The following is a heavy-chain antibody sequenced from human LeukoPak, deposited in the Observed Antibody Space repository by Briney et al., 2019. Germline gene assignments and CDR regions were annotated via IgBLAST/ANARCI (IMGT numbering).Heavy chain of an antibody. D-gene: IGHD6-19*01. CDR1: GFTFSSYS. CDR2: ISSSSSYI. V-gene: IGHV3-21*01. J-gene: IGHJ4*02. Sequence: PGGSLRLSHAASGFTFSSYSMNWVRQAPGKGLEWVSSISSSSSYIYYADSVKGRFTISRDNAKNSLYLQMNSLRAEDTAVYYCARVSSGWHDYWGQGTLVTVSS. CDR3: ARVSSGWHDY.